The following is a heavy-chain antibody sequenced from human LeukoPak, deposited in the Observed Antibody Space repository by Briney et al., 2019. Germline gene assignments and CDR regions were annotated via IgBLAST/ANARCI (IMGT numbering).Heavy chain of an antibody. J-gene: IGHJ4*02. CDR1: GYTFTSYD. V-gene: IGHV1-2*06. CDR2: INPNSGGA. Sequence: GASVKVSCKASGYTFTSYDINWVRQATGQGLEWMGRINPNSGGANYAQKFQGRVTMTRDTSISTAYMELSRLRSDDTAVYYCARGYGLRGLFDYWGQGTLVTVSS. D-gene: IGHD3-10*01. CDR3: ARGYGLRGLFDY.